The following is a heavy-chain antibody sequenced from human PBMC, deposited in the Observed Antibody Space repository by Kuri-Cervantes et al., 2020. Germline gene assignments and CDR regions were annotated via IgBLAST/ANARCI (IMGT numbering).Heavy chain of an antibody. V-gene: IGHV4-38-2*01. CDR3: ARGRNIFYPAFDI. D-gene: IGHD3-9*01. CDR1: GYSISSGYY. CDR2: IYHSGST. Sequence: SETLSLTCAVSGYSISSGYYWGWIRQPPGKGLEWIGSIYHSGSTYYNPSLKSRVTISVDTSKNQFSLKLTSVTAADTAVYYCARGRNIFYPAFDIWGQGTMVTISS. J-gene: IGHJ3*02.